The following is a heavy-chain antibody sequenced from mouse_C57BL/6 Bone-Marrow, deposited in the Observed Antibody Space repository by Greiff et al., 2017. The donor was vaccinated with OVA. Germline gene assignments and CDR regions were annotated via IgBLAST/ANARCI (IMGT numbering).Heavy chain of an antibody. J-gene: IGHJ3*01. CDR3: ARSYYSNSYWFAY. CDR1: GFSLSTFGMG. V-gene: IGHV8-8*01. CDR2: TWWDDDK. Sequence: QVTLKESGPGILQPSQTLSLTCSFSGFSLSTFGMGVGWIRQPSGQGLEWLAHTWWDDDKYYNPALKSRLTISKDTSKNQVFLKIANVDTADTATYYCARSYYSNSYWFAYWGQGTLVTVSA. D-gene: IGHD2-5*01.